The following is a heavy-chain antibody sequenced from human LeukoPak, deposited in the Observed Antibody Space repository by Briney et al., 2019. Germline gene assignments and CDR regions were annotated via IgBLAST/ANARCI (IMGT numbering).Heavy chain of an antibody. V-gene: IGHV3-21*01. Sequence: EGSLRLSCEASGFSFSYYSMNWVRQAPGKGLEWVSSIFSGSSHIYYADSVKGRFTISRDNAKDSLYLQMNSLRAEDTAVYYCARGDVDTAMVSFWGQGTLVTVSS. CDR2: IFSGSSHI. CDR3: ARGDVDTAMVSF. D-gene: IGHD5-18*01. CDR1: GFSFSYYS. J-gene: IGHJ4*02.